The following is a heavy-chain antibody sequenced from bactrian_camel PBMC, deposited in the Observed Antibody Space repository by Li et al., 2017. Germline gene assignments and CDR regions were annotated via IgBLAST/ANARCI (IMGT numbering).Heavy chain of an antibody. V-gene: IGHV3S35*01. D-gene: IGHD6*01. J-gene: IGHJ4*01. CDR2: IDSGGGTT. CDR1: GFIFSSQR. Sequence: EVQLVESGGGLVQPRGSLRLSCLASGFIFSSQRMHWVRQAPGKGLEWVSFIDSGGGTTYYADSVKGRFTISRDNAKNTVYLQMNSLKPEDTAVYYCVRDEMGSWDFHYWGQGTQVTVS. CDR3: VRDEMGSWDFHY.